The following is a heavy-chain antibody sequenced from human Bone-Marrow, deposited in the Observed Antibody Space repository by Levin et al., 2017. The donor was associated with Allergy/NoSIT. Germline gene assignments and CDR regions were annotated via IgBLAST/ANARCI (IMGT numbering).Heavy chain of an antibody. D-gene: IGHD3-22*01. V-gene: IGHV3-30*03. J-gene: IGHJ4*02. Sequence: PGGSLRLSCAASGFTFSTYAIHWVRQAPGKGLEWVAIISYDGSYTSYADSVRGRFTISRDNSRDTVYLQMNSLRPEDTAVFYCARNGGGKEWQWFFEYWGQGTLVTVSS. CDR2: ISYDGSYT. CDR1: GFTFSTYA. CDR3: ARNGGGKEWQWFFEY.